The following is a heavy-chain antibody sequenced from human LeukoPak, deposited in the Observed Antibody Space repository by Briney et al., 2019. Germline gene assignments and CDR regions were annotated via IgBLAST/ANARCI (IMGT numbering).Heavy chain of an antibody. Sequence: PGGSLKLSCAASGFTFSGSAMHWVRQASGKGLEWVGRIRSKANNYATTYGASVKGRFTISRDDSKNTAYLQMNSLKTEDTAVYYCAKEGALPGLDPPSYWGQGTLVTVSS. CDR2: IRSKANNYAT. D-gene: IGHD3-22*01. J-gene: IGHJ4*02. V-gene: IGHV3-73*01. CDR1: GFTFSGSA. CDR3: AKEGALPGLDPPSY.